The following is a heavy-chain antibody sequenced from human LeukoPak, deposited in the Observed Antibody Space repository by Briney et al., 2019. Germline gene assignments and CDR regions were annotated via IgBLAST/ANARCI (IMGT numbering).Heavy chain of an antibody. CDR1: GGSISSYY. V-gene: IGHV4-59*01. CDR3: ARGIPYEYCSGGSCYTWTGWFDP. J-gene: IGHJ5*02. CDR2: IYYSGST. D-gene: IGHD2-15*01. Sequence: SETLSLTCTVSGGSISSYYWSWIRQPPGKGLEWIGYIYYSGSTNYNPSLKSRVTISVDTSKNQFSLKLSSVTAGDTAVYYCARGIPYEYCSGGSCYTWTGWFDPWGQGTLVTVSS.